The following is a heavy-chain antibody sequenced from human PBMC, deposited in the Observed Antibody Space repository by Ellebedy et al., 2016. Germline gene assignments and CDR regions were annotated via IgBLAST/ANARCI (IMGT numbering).Heavy chain of an antibody. CDR3: ARVRGILEWFDYYMDV. J-gene: IGHJ6*03. CDR1: GGSVSSYY. CDR2: IYYSGST. Sequence: SETLSLXXAVSGGSVSSYYWSWIRQPPGKGLEWIGYIYYSGSTNYNPSLKSRVTISVDTSKNQFSLKLSSVTAADTAVYYCARVRGILEWFDYYMDVWGKGTTVTVSS. V-gene: IGHV4-59*02. D-gene: IGHD3-3*01.